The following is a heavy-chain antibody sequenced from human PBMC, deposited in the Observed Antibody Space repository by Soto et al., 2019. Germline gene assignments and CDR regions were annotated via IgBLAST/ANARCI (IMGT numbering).Heavy chain of an antibody. Sequence: SETLSLTCTVSGDSVTSVSDYWSWIRQPPGKGLEWIGYIYYSGSADYNPSLGSRVTISIDTSKNQFPLKLTSVTAADTAVYYCARGVGFGYYYYHMDLWGQGTTVTVSS. J-gene: IGHJ6*02. D-gene: IGHD3-10*01. CDR2: IYYSGSA. CDR3: ARGVGFGYYYYHMDL. V-gene: IGHV4-61*01. CDR1: GDSVTSVSDY.